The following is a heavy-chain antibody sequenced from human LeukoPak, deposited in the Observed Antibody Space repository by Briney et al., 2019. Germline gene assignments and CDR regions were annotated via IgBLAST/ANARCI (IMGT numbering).Heavy chain of an antibody. V-gene: IGHV4-59*08. CDR3: ARTESIAAAGSGHFDL. Sequence: SETLSLTCSVSGDSISSYYWSWVRQPPGKGLEWIGEIYHSGSTNYNPSLKSRVTISVDKSKNQFSLKLSSVTAADTAVYYCARTESIAAAGSGHFDLWGRGTLVTVSS. CDR2: IYHSGST. D-gene: IGHD6-13*01. CDR1: GDSISSYY. J-gene: IGHJ2*01.